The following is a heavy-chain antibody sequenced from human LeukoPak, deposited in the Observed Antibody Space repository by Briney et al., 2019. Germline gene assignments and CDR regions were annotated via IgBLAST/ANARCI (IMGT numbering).Heavy chain of an antibody. CDR2: FSGSGSST. CDR3: AKDRNYGDYMYYFDY. Sequence: PGGSLRLSCAASGFTFSSYSMNWVRQAPGKGLEWVSGFSGSGSSTFYADSVKGRFTISRDNSKNTLYLQMNSLRAEDTAVYYCAKDRNYGDYMYYFDYWGQGTLVTVSS. J-gene: IGHJ4*02. CDR1: GFTFSSYS. V-gene: IGHV3-23*01. D-gene: IGHD4-17*01.